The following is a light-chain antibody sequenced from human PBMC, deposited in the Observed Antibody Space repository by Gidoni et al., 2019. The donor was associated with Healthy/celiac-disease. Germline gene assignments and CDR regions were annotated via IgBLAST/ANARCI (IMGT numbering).Light chain of an antibody. Sequence: QSALTQPPSASGSPGQSVTISCTGTRSDVGGYNYVSWYQRHPGKDHKLMSYEVRKRPSGVPYRVSGSKSGNTASLTGAGRQAEDEADYYGSSYAGSNNWVFGGGTKLTVL. V-gene: IGLV2-8*01. CDR3: SSYAGSNNWV. CDR1: RSDVGGYNY. J-gene: IGLJ3*02. CDR2: EVR.